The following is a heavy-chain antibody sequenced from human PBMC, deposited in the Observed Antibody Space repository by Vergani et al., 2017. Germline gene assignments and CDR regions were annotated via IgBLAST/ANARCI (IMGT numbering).Heavy chain of an antibody. V-gene: IGHV4-39*01. CDR1: GGSISSSSYY. CDR2: IYYSGST. J-gene: IGHJ4*02. Sequence: QLQLQESGPGLVKPSETLSLTCTVSGGSISSSSYYWGWLRQPPGKGLEWIGSIYYSGSTYYNPSLKSRVTISVDTSKNQFSLKLSSVTAADTAVYYCARVPVYYDFWSVPMGYFAYWGQGTLVTVSS. D-gene: IGHD3-3*01. CDR3: ARVPVYYDFWSVPMGYFAY.